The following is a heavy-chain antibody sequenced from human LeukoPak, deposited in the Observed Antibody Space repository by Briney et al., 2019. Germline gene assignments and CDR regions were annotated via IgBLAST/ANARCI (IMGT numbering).Heavy chain of an antibody. Sequence: ASLKVSCKASGYTFTDYYVHWVRQAPGQGLEWMGWINPSSGGTNSAQQFQGRVTMARDTSTSTAYMELSRLTSDDTAMYYCARAAPRHYAGASWFFDWFDPWGQGTLVTVSS. CDR2: INPSSGGT. V-gene: IGHV1-2*02. CDR3: ARAAPRHYAGASWFFDWFDP. CDR1: GYTFTDYY. D-gene: IGHD2-15*01. J-gene: IGHJ5*02.